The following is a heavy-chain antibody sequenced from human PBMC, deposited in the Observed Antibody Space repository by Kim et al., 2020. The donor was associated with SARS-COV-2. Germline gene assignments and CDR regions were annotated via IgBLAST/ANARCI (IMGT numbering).Heavy chain of an antibody. CDR1: GFSFSDYY. Sequence: GGSLRLSCAASGFSFSDYYITWIRQAPGKGLEWVSYISSSGSTIYYADSVKGRFTISRDNAKNPLYLQMKSPRADDTAVYYCARGREDWSGYGATYHYYGMDVWGQGTTVTVSS. CDR3: ARGREDWSGYGATYHYYGMDV. D-gene: IGHD3-3*01. J-gene: IGHJ6*02. CDR2: ISSSGSTI. V-gene: IGHV3-11*01.